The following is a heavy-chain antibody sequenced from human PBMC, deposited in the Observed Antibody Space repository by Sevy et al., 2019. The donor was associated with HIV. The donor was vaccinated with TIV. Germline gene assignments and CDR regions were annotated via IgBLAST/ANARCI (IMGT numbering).Heavy chain of an antibody. CDR2: MNPNSGNT. Sequence: ASVKVSCKASGYTFTSYDINWVRQATGQGLEWMGWMNPNSGNTGYAQKFQGRATMTRNTSISTAYMELSSLRSEDTAGYYCASSFYDILTGYYKKADAFDIWGQGTMVTVSS. CDR3: ASSFYDILTGYYKKADAFDI. J-gene: IGHJ3*02. V-gene: IGHV1-8*01. CDR1: GYTFTSYD. D-gene: IGHD3-9*01.